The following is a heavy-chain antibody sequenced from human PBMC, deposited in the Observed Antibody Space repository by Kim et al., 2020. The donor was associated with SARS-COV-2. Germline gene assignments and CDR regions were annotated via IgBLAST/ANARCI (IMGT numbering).Heavy chain of an antibody. CDR1: GYTFTSYG. CDR2: ISAYNGNT. D-gene: IGHD5-12*01. CDR3: ARGRDGYNFPPADTQVSPEFDY. V-gene: IGHV1-18*01. Sequence: ASVKVSCKASGYTFTSYGISWVRQAPGQGLEWMGWISAYNGNTNYAQKLQGRVTMTTDTSTSTAYMELRSLRSDDTAVYYCARGRDGYNFPPADTQVSPEFDYWGQGTLVTVSS. J-gene: IGHJ4*02.